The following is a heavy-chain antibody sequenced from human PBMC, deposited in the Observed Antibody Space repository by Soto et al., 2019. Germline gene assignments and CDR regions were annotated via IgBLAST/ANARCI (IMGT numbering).Heavy chain of an antibody. CDR1: GFSLSTSGLG. D-gene: IGHD3-10*01. V-gene: IGHV2-5*05. Sequence: QITLKESGPTLVTPTQSLTLTCAFSGFSLSTSGLGVAWIRQPPGKALEWLALIYWDDDARYGPSLKSRLTITKDTSKIQMALIMTDLDPMDTATYYCTHVIRGVIANWGQGSLVTVSS. J-gene: IGHJ4*02. CDR3: THVIRGVIAN. CDR2: IYWDDDA.